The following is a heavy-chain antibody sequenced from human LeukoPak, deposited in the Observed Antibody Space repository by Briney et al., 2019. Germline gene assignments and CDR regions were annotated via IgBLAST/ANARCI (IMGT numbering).Heavy chain of an antibody. J-gene: IGHJ6*02. CDR2: ISAYNGNT. V-gene: IGHV1-18*01. Sequence: ASVKVSCKASGYTFTSYGISWVRQAPGQGLEWMGWISAYNGNTKYAQKLQGRVIMTTDTSTSSAYMELRSLRSDDTAVYYCARGRSSGWYGLDYYYYYGMDVWGQGTTVTVSS. D-gene: IGHD6-19*01. CDR1: GYTFTSYG. CDR3: ARGRSSGWYGLDYYYYYGMDV.